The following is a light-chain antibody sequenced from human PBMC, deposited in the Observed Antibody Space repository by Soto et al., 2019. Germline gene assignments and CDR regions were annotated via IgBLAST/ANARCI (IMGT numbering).Light chain of an antibody. Sequence: EIVMTQSPATLSVSPGERATLSCRASQSVSSDLAWYHQKPGQAPRLLIYAASRRATGIPDRFSGSGSGTDFTLTISRLEPEDFAVHYCQQYGSSPWTFGQGTKVDIK. CDR1: QSVSSD. CDR2: AAS. J-gene: IGKJ1*01. CDR3: QQYGSSPWT. V-gene: IGKV3-20*01.